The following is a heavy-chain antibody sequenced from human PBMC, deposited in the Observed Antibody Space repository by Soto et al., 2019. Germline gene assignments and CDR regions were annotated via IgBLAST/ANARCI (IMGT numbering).Heavy chain of an antibody. CDR1: GGSFSGDS. V-gene: IGHV4-34*01. Sequence: QVQLQQWGAGLLKPSETLSLTCAVYGGSFSGDSWSWIRQSPGKGLEWIGEINHGAKTNYNPSLKSRVTISVDTSKREFSLKLSSVTAADTAVYYCARYYGSGNYALGYWGQGTLVTVSS. D-gene: IGHD3-10*01. CDR2: INHGAKT. J-gene: IGHJ4*02. CDR3: ARYYGSGNYALGY.